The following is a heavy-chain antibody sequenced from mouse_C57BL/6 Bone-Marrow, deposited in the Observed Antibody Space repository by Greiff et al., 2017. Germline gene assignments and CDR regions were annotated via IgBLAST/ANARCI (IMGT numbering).Heavy chain of an antibody. CDR2: IYPRSGNT. V-gene: IGHV1-81*01. CDR3: ARGPYGSNFDY. CDR1: GYTFTSYG. Sequence: QVQLKESGAELARPGASVKLSCKASGYTFTSYGISWVKQRTGQGLEWIGEIYPRSGNTYYNEKFKGKATLTADKSSSTAYMELRSLTSEDSAVYVCARGPYGSNFDYWGQGTTLTVSS. D-gene: IGHD1-1*01. J-gene: IGHJ2*01.